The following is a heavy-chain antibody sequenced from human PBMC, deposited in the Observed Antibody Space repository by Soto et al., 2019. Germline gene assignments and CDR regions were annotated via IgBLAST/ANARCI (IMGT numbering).Heavy chain of an antibody. J-gene: IGHJ5*02. CDR1: GYTFTSYD. V-gene: IGHV1-8*01. Sequence: QVQLVQSGAEVKKPGASVKVSCKASGYTFTSYDINWVRQATGQGLEWMGWMNPNSGNTAYAQKFQRSLTLXRNTYISTAYMELSSLRSEDTDVYYCARERNCFDPWGQGTLVTVSS. CDR3: ARERNCFDP. CDR2: MNPNSGNT.